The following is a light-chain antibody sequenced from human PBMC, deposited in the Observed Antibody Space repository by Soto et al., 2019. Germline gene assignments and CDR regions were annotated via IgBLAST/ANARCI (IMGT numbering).Light chain of an antibody. CDR2: DNT. CDR3: ASWDTNLDGFV. V-gene: IGLV1-51*01. CDR1: SSNIPYQF. Sequence: QSALAQSPSVSAAPGQTVTISCSGSSSNIPYQFVSWYQQFPGIAPTLLIYDNTRRPSGIPDRFSATKSGPSATLDIAGLQTADEAVYYCASWDTNLDGFVFGPGTKLTVL. J-gene: IGLJ1*01.